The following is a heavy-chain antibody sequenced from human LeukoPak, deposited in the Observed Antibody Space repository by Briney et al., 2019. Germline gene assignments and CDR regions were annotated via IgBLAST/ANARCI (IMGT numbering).Heavy chain of an antibody. D-gene: IGHD2-2*01. V-gene: IGHV4-59*08. CDR2: IHYSGST. J-gene: IGHJ4*02. Sequence: ASETLSLTCTVSGGSISGDYWSWIRQSPGKGLEWIAYIHYSGSTSYNPSLKSRVTISVDTSKNEFSLKLTSVTAADTAVYYCARGYQLLSILGYWGQGTLVTVSS. CDR1: GGSISGDY. CDR3: ARGYQLLSILGY.